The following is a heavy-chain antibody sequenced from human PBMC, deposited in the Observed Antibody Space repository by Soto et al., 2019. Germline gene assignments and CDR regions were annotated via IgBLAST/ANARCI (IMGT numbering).Heavy chain of an antibody. CDR2: ISYGGSEE. J-gene: IGHJ6*02. CDR3: GRLVWEGITYSNGMDV. D-gene: IGHD3-16*01. Sequence: QVQLVESGGGVVQPGRSLRLSCAASGFNFNKYAMYWVRQAPGKGLEWVAAISYGGSEEYYADSVKGRFTISRDNSKKTLNLQMNSLRTEDTAVYYCGRLVWEGITYSNGMDVWGQGTTVTVSS. CDR1: GFNFNKYA. V-gene: IGHV3-30*14.